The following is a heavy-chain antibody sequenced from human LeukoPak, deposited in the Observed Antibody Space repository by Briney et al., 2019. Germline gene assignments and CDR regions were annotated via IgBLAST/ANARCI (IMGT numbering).Heavy chain of an antibody. CDR3: AKDREMVVVKDAFDI. J-gene: IGHJ3*02. CDR2: IRYDGSNK. D-gene: IGHD3-22*01. V-gene: IGHV3-30*02. CDR1: GFTFSSYG. Sequence: GGSLRLSCAASGFTFSSYGMHWVRQAPGKGLEWVAFIRYDGSNKYYADSVKGRFTISRDNSKNTLYLQTNSLRAEDTAVYYCAKDREMVVVKDAFDIWGQGTMVTVSS.